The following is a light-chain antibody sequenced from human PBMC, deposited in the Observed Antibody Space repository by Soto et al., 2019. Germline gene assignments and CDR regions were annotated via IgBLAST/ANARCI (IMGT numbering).Light chain of an antibody. CDR1: QGISSY. Sequence: AIRMTQSPSSFSASTGDRVTITCRASQGISSYLAWYQQKPGKAPKLLIYAASTLQSGVPSRFSGSGSVTDFTLTISCLQSEDFATYYCPQYYSYPPWTFGQGTKVEIK. CDR3: PQYYSYPPWT. V-gene: IGKV1-8*01. J-gene: IGKJ1*01. CDR2: AAS.